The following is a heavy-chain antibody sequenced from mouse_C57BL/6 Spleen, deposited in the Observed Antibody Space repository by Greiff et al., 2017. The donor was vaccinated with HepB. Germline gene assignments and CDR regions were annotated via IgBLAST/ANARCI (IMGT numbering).Heavy chain of an antibody. V-gene: IGHV1-47*01. J-gene: IGHJ2*01. CDR3: ARLSSSYYGSSPDY. CDR1: GYTFTTYP. Sequence: QVHVKQSGAELVKPGASVKMSCKASGYTFTTYPIEWMKQNHGKSLEWIGNFHPYNDDTKYNEKFKGKATLTVEKSSSTVYLELSRLTSDDSAVYYCARLSSSYYGSSPDYWGQGTTLTVSS. CDR2: FHPYNDDT. D-gene: IGHD1-1*01.